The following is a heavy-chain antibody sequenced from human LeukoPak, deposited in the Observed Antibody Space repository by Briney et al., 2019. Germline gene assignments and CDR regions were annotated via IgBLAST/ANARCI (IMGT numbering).Heavy chain of an antibody. J-gene: IGHJ6*03. CDR3: ARVGKYYYDSSGYYTISYYYYYMDV. V-gene: IGHV4-4*07. CDR2: IYTSGST. D-gene: IGHD3-22*01. Sequence: SETLSLTCTVSGGSISSYYWSWIRQPAGKGLEWIGRIYTSGSTNYNPSLKGRVTMSVDTSKNQFSLKLSSVTAADTAVYYCARVGKYYYDSSGYYTISYYYYYMDVWGKGPRSPSP. CDR1: GGSISSYY.